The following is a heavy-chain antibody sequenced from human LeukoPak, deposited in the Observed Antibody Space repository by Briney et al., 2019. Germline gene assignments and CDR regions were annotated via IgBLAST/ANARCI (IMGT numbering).Heavy chain of an antibody. J-gene: IGHJ6*02. Sequence: GRSLRLSCAASGFTFSSYGMHWIRQAPGKGLEWVAVISYDGSNKYYADSVKGRFTISRDNSKNTLYLQMNSLRAEDTAVYYCAKSSVVTDYYGMDVWGQGTTVTVSS. V-gene: IGHV3-30*18. CDR3: AKSSVVTDYYGMDV. D-gene: IGHD5-18*01. CDR1: GFTFSSYG. CDR2: ISYDGSNK.